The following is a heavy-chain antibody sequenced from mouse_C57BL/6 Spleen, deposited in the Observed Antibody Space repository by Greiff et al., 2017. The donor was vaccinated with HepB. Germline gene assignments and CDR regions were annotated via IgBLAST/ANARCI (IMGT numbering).Heavy chain of an antibody. D-gene: IGHD2-12*01. Sequence: QVQLKESGPGLVQPSQSLSITCTVSGFSLTSYGVHWVRQSPGKGLEWLGVIWSGGSTDYNAAFISRLSISKDNSKSQVFFKMNSLQADDTAIYYCARNSDYYSFYYFDYWGQGTTLTVSS. CDR1: GFSLTSYG. CDR3: ARNSDYYSFYYFDY. CDR2: IWSGGST. V-gene: IGHV2-2*01. J-gene: IGHJ2*01.